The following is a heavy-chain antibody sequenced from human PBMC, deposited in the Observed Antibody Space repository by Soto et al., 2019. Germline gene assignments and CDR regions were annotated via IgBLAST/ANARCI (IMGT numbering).Heavy chain of an antibody. CDR3: ASMVRGAPVGF. D-gene: IGHD3-10*01. Sequence: GGSLRLSCAASGLTVSSNCMSWVRQAPGKGLEWVSVIYSDGSRYYADSVKGRFTISKDNSKNTLYLQMSSLRAEDTAMYYCASMVRGAPVGFWGQGTLVTVSS. J-gene: IGHJ4*02. CDR1: GLTVSSNC. CDR2: IYSDGSR. V-gene: IGHV3-53*01.